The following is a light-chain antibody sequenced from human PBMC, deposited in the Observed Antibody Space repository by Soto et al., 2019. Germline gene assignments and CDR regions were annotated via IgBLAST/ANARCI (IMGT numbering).Light chain of an antibody. CDR3: QSYDSSLSGWV. Sequence: QSVLTQPPSVSGAPGRRVTISCTGSSSNIGAGYDVHWYQQLPGTAPKLLIYGNGNRPSGVPDRFSGSKSGTSASLAITGLQAEDETDYYCQSYDSSLSGWVFGGGTKLTVL. CDR2: GNG. V-gene: IGLV1-40*01. CDR1: SSNIGAGYD. J-gene: IGLJ3*02.